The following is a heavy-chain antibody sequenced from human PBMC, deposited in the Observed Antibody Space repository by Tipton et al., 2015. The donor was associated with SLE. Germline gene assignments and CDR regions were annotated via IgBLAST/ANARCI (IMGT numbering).Heavy chain of an antibody. V-gene: IGHV4-38-2*01. CDR1: GYSITSDNY. CDR2: IYHSVSI. D-gene: IGHD3-16*01. CDR3: ARKISVPAWGDYFDY. Sequence: TLSLTCVVSGYSITSDNYWDWIRQPPGKGLEWIGSIYHSVSIYYNPSFESRVTLSIDTSKNQFSLKLTSVTAADTAVYYCARKISVPAWGDYFDYWGLGTRVIVSS. J-gene: IGHJ4*02.